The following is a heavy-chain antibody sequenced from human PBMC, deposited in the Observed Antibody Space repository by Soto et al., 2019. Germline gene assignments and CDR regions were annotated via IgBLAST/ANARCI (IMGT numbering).Heavy chain of an antibody. CDR1: GYTFTSYY. Sequence: SVKVCCKASGYTFTSYYIHWVRQAPGQGLEWMGIINPSGGSTSYAQKFQGRVTMTRDTSTSTVYMELSSLRSEDTAVYYCARDLDTAMPYDYWGQGTLVTVSS. J-gene: IGHJ4*02. D-gene: IGHD5-18*01. V-gene: IGHV1-46*01. CDR3: ARDLDTAMPYDY. CDR2: INPSGGST.